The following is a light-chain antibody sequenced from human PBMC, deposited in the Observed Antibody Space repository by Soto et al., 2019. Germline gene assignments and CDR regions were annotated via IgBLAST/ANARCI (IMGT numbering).Light chain of an antibody. CDR1: SSDVGDYNY. CDR2: DVS. CDR3: SSYPSSTTPV. V-gene: IGLV2-14*01. Sequence: QSALTQPASVSGSPGQSITISCTGTSSDVGDYNYVSWYQQHPGKAPKVMIYDVSNRPSGVSNRFSGSKSGNPASLTISGLQAKKKADYYCSSYPSSTTPVFGPGTKFTVL. J-gene: IGLJ1*01.